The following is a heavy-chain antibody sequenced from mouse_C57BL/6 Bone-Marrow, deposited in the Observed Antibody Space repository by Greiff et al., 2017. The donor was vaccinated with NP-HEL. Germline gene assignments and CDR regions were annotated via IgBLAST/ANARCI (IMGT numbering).Heavy chain of an antibody. J-gene: IGHJ2*01. CDR2: IYPGHSDT. V-gene: IGHV1-5*01. CDR1: GYTFTSYW. D-gene: IGHD1-1*01. CDR3: TNNVITTVVAPP. Sequence: VQLQQSGTVLARPGASVKMSCKTSGYTFTSYWMHWVKQRPGQGLEWIGAIYPGHSDTSYNQTFKGKAKLTAVTSASTAYMELSSLTNEDSAGYFCTNNVITTVVAPPWGQGTTLTVSS.